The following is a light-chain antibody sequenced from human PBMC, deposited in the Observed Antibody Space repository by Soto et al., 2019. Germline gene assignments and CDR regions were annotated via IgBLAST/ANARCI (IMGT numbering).Light chain of an antibody. CDR1: QSVGRY. J-gene: IGKJ5*01. V-gene: IGKV3-11*01. CDR3: QQRSNWPTIT. Sequence: EIVLTQSPATLSLSPGERATLSCRASQSVGRYLAWYPQTPGPAPRLLISDASNRATGIPARFRGSGSGTDFTLTISSLEPEDFAVYYWQQRSNWPTITCGQGTRLETK. CDR2: DAS.